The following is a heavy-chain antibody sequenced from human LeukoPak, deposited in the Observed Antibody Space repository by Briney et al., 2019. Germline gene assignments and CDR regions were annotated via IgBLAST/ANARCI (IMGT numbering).Heavy chain of an antibody. D-gene: IGHD2-2*02. Sequence: PGGSLRLSCAASGFTFSDYYMSWIRQAPGKGLEWVSYISSSGSTIYYADSVKGRFTISRDNAKNSLYLQMNSLRAEDTAVYYCAKDSVVVPAAIEEDPFDYWGQGTLVTVSS. CDR2: ISSSGSTI. CDR3: AKDSVVVPAAIEEDPFDY. J-gene: IGHJ4*02. V-gene: IGHV3-11*01. CDR1: GFTFSDYY.